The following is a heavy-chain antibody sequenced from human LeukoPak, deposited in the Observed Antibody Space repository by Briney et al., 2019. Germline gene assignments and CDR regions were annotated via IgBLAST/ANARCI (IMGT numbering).Heavy chain of an antibody. D-gene: IGHD3-10*01. CDR3: AREYYFSHIDG. V-gene: IGHV3-7*01. J-gene: IGHJ6*03. Sequence: PGGSLRLSCAASDFSFSNSWMNWVRQAPGKGLEWVAIVNQGATQKYYVDSVKGRFTISRDNAENSLYLQMNSLRADDTAMYYCAREYYFSHIDGWGKGTTVTVSS. CDR2: VNQGATQK. CDR1: DFSFSNSW.